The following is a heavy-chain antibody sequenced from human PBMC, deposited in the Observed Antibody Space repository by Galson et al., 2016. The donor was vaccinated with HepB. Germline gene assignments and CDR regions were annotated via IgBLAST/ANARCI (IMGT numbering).Heavy chain of an antibody. J-gene: IGHJ5*02. CDR1: GYTFTHSY. V-gene: IGHV1-46*01. CDR2: INLSDATR. CDR3: ARELKEMQGWLAVAGWFDP. D-gene: IGHD6-19*01. Sequence: VKVSCKASGYTFTHSYMHWVRQAPGQGLEWMGVINLSDATRNHAQKFQGRVTMTWDRSSATVYMALSSLRSEDTAMYYCARELKEMQGWLAVAGWFDPWGQGTLVTVSS.